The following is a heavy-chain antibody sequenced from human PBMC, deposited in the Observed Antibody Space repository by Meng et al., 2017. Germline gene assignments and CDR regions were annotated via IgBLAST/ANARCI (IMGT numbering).Heavy chain of an antibody. D-gene: IGHD5-24*01. CDR1: GFTFSSYA. CDR2: ISGSGGST. CDR3: AKLHGPFKSDGWTYEPFNI. Sequence: GGSLRLSCAASGFTFSSYAMSWVRQAPGKGLEWVSAISGSGGSTYYADSVKGRFTISRDNSKNTLYLQMNSLRAEDTAVYYCAKLHGPFKSDGWTYEPFNIWGQGTMVTVSS. V-gene: IGHV3-23*01. J-gene: IGHJ3*02.